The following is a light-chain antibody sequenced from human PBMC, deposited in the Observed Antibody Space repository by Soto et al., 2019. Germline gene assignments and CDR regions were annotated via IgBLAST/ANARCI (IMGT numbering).Light chain of an antibody. Sequence: DIVMTQSPLYLPYTPGEPSSISCRASHSLLQTNGYTYLDWYLQKPGQSPQLLIYLTSIRASGVPDRFSGSGSGTEFTLKISKVEAEDVGVYYCVQSLQTPPWTFGPGTKVDI. J-gene: IGKJ1*01. V-gene: IGKV2-28*01. CDR1: HSLLQTNGYTY. CDR3: VQSLQTPPWT. CDR2: LTS.